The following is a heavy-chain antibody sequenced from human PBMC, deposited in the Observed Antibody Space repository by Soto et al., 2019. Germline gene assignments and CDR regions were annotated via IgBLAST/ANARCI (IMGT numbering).Heavy chain of an antibody. D-gene: IGHD1-20*01. J-gene: IGHJ4*02. V-gene: IGHV4-28*03. Sequence: SETLSLTCAVSGYSISSSNWWGWIRQPPGKGLEWIGYIYYSGTTYYNPSLKSRVTMSVDKSKSYFSLNLDSVTAADTAFYYCAREVSGIPAFDYWGQGTLVTVSS. CDR1: GYSISSSNW. CDR2: IYYSGTT. CDR3: AREVSGIPAFDY.